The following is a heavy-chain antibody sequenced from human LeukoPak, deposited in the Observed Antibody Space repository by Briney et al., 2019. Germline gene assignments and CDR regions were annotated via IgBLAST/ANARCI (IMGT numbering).Heavy chain of an antibody. CDR3: ARSGVPAAIPRYYYMDV. CDR2: IYYSGST. Sequence: SETLSLTCTVSGGSISSYYWSWIRQPPGKGLEWIGYIYYSGSTNYNPSLKSRVTISVDTSKNQFSLKLSSVTAADTAVYYCARSGVPAAIPRYYYMDVWGKGTTVTVSS. D-gene: IGHD2-2*02. V-gene: IGHV4-59*01. J-gene: IGHJ6*03. CDR1: GGSISSYY.